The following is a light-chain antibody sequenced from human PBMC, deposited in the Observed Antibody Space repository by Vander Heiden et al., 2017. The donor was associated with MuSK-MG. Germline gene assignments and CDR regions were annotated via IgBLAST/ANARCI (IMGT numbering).Light chain of an antibody. CDR2: YER. CDR1: RVGSKT. J-gene: IGLJ3*02. V-gene: IGLV3-21*04. Sequence: YVLTQAPSLSVAPGKPAKMTCAGDRVGSKTVHWYQQRPGLAPVLVIFYERDRPAGIPERFSASNSGNMATLTITRVEAADEADYYCQVWDSGSDRWVFGGGTKLTVL. CDR3: QVWDSGSDRWV.